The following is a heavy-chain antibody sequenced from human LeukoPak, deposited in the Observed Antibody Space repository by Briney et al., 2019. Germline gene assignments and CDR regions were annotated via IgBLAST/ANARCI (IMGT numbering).Heavy chain of an antibody. J-gene: IGHJ4*02. V-gene: IGHV3-48*01. CDR3: ARMSGSRLPGY. CDR2: ISSSSSAR. CDR1: GFTFSSHS. D-gene: IGHD3-3*01. Sequence: GGSLRLSCSASGFTFSSHSMNWVRQAPGKGLEWVSYISSSSSARYYADSVKGRFTISRDDARNSLYLQMNSLRAEDTAVYYCARMSGSRLPGYWGQGALVTVSS.